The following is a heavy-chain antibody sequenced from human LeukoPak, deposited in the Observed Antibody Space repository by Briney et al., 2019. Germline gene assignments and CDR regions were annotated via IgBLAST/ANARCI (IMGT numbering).Heavy chain of an antibody. CDR1: GFTFSGYY. V-gene: IGHV3-21*01. D-gene: IGHD3-22*01. CDR2: ISSSSSYI. Sequence: GGSLRLSCAASGFTFSGYYMSWIRQAPGKGLEWVSPISSSSSYIYYADSVKGRFTISRDNAKNSLYLQMNSLRAEDTAVYYCARSLSITMIDYWGQGTLVTVSS. J-gene: IGHJ4*02. CDR3: ARSLSITMIDY.